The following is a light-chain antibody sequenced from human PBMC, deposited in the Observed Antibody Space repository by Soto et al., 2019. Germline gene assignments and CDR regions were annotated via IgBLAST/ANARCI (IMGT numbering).Light chain of an antibody. J-gene: IGKJ3*01. Sequence: EIVLTQSPGTLSLSPGERATLSCRASQSISNSYLAWYQQKPGQAPRLLVYGASSRATGIPDRVSGSGSGTYFTVTMSRLEPEDFEMYYCQQYGSARFTFGPGTKVDVK. CDR3: QQYGSARFT. V-gene: IGKV3-20*01. CDR1: QSISNSY. CDR2: GAS.